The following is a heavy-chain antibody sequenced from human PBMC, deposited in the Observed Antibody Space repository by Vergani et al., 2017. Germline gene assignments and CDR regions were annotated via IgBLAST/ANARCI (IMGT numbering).Heavy chain of an antibody. J-gene: IGHJ4*01. Sequence: EVHLEESGGGLVQPGGSLRLSCTASGFIFSTSAMSWVRQAPGKGLEWVSGISASGAPTYYADSVKGRVTISRDNSKNTLSLQMNSLRVEDTAVYYCARAYGRYDWFDYWGQRTLVTVSS. V-gene: IGHV3-23*04. CDR2: ISASGAPT. CDR3: ARAYGRYDWFDY. D-gene: IGHD1-20*01. CDR1: GFIFSTSA.